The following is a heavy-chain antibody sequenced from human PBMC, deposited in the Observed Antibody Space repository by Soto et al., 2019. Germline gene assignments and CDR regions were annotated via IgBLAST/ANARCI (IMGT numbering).Heavy chain of an antibody. Sequence: GGSLRLSCAASGFTFSSYWMSWVRQAPGKGLEWVANIKQDGSEKYYVDSVKGRFTISRDNAKNSLYLQMNSLRAEDAAVYFYACSLLGVDDSFDIWGQGTMVTVSS. J-gene: IGHJ3*02. CDR2: IKQDGSEK. CDR3: ACSLLGVDDSFDI. D-gene: IGHD3-3*01. V-gene: IGHV3-7*01. CDR1: GFTFSSYW.